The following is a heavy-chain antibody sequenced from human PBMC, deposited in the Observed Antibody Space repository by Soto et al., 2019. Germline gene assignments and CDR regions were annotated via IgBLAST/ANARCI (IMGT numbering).Heavy chain of an antibody. CDR2: ISGSGGTT. CDR3: ATISDRGIAAALDS. Sequence: EVQLLESGGGLVRPGGSLRLSCVASTFTFTDYAMSWVRQAPGEGLEWVSGISGSGGTTYYAESVQGRFSISRDNSKNAPYLHMHNLRVEDTSIYYCATISDRGIAAALDSWGPGPLVTVSS. CDR1: TFTFTDYA. J-gene: IGHJ4*02. D-gene: IGHD6-13*01. V-gene: IGHV3-23*01.